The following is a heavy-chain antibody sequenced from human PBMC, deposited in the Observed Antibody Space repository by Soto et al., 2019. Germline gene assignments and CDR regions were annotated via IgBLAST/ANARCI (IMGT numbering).Heavy chain of an antibody. CDR3: ARAPSWTAGPFDY. V-gene: IGHV3-66*01. D-gene: IGHD6-25*01. CDR2: TYSGGST. Sequence: GGSLRLSCAASGFTVSSNYMSWVRQAPGKGPEWVSVTYSGGSTYYADSVKGRFTISRDNSKNTLYLQTNSLRAEDTAVYYCARAPSWTAGPFDYWGQGTLVTVSS. CDR1: GFTVSSNY. J-gene: IGHJ4*02.